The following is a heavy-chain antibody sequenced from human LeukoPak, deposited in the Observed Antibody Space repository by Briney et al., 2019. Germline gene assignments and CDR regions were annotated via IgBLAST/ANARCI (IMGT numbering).Heavy chain of an antibody. J-gene: IGHJ6*02. D-gene: IGHD2-15*01. Sequence: GASVKVSCKASGGTFSKNSIIWVRQAPGQGLEWMGRVIPMVGITHYAQKFQGRVTITADTSTTTAYMELSFLRSDDTAVYFCARVQAVGVPVAIDAYYDYGMDVWGQGTTVTVSS. V-gene: IGHV1-69*04. CDR3: ARVQAVGVPVAIDAYYDYGMDV. CDR2: VIPMVGIT. CDR1: GGTFSKNS.